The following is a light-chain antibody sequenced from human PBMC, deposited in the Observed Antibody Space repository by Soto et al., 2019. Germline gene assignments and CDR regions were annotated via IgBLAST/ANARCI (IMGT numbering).Light chain of an antibody. V-gene: IGLV6-57*03. J-gene: IGLJ3*02. Sequence: NFMLTQPHSASESPGKTVTISFTRSSGSIASNYVQWYQQRPGSAPTTVIYEDNQRPSGVPDRFSGSIDSSSNSASLTISGLKTEDEADYYCQSYDSSNWVFGGGTKLTVL. CDR2: EDN. CDR1: SGSIASNY. CDR3: QSYDSSNWV.